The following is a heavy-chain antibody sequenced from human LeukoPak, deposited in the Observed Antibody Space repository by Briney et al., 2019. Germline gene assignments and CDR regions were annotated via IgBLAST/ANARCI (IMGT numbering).Heavy chain of an antibody. J-gene: IGHJ4*02. CDR2: IYHSGST. CDR3: ARPRGSCSGGSCYYYYFDY. D-gene: IGHD2-15*01. Sequence: SETLSLTCAVSGYSISSGYYWGWIRQPAGKGLEWIGSIYHSGSTYYNPSLKSRVTISVDTSKNQFSLKLSSVTAADTAVYYCARPRGSCSGGSCYYYYFDYWGQGTLVTVSS. CDR1: GYSISSGYY. V-gene: IGHV4-38-2*01.